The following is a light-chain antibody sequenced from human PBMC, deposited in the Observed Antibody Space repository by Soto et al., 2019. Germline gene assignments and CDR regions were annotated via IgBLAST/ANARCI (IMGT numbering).Light chain of an antibody. V-gene: IGLV2-8*01. CDR2: GVT. Sequence: QSALTQPPSASGSTGQSVTISCTGTSSDIGGYNSVSWYQQHPGKAPKLMIYGVTTRPSGVPDRFSGSKSGNTASLTVSGLQAEDAADYYCSSHSGSNNRVVFGGGTQLTVL. CDR3: SSHSGSNNRVV. J-gene: IGLJ2*01. CDR1: SSDIGGYNS.